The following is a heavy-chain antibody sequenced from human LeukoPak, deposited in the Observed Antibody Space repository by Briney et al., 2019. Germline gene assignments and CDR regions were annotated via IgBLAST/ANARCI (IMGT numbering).Heavy chain of an antibody. Sequence: GGSLRLSCAASGFTLSTYAMTWVRQAPGKGLEWVSGINSNGDEIYYADSVRGRFTISRHNSNHALYLQMDSLRADDTAVYYCANWIGSSSRDYWGQGTLVTVSS. CDR2: INSNGDEI. CDR3: ANWIGSSSRDY. D-gene: IGHD6-6*01. V-gene: IGHV3-23*01. J-gene: IGHJ4*02. CDR1: GFTLSTYA.